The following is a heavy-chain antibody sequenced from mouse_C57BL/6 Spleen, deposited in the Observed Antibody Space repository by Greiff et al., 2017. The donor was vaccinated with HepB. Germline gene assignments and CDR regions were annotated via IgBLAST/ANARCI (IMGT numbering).Heavy chain of an antibody. J-gene: IGHJ2*01. CDR2: IDPSDSYT. D-gene: IGHD4-1*02. Sequence: VQLQQPGAELVMPGASVKLSCKASGYTFTSYWMHWVKQRPGQGLEWIGEIDPSDSYTNYNQKFKGKSTLTEDKSSSTAYMQLSSLTSEDSAVYYWARSTGYFDYWGQGTTLTVSS. CDR3: ARSTGYFDY. V-gene: IGHV1-69*01. CDR1: GYTFTSYW.